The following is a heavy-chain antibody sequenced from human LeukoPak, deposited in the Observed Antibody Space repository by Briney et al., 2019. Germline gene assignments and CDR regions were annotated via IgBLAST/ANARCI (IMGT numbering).Heavy chain of an antibody. CDR1: GGSLSSSSYY. Sequence: SETLSLTCTLSGGSLSSSSYYWGSVRQPPGGGLEWIGCMYYSGSTYYNPSLQSRPTLSVDTSKNQFSLMLNSVPAADTAVYYCARRSSSYWFDPWGQGTLVTVSS. J-gene: IGHJ5*02. CDR3: ARRSSSYWFDP. D-gene: IGHD6-6*01. CDR2: MYYSGST. V-gene: IGHV4-39*01.